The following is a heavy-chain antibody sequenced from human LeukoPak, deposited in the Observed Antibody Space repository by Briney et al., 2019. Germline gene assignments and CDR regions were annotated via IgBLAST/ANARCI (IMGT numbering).Heavy chain of an antibody. CDR1: GYSISSGYY. CDR3: ARKEGSIAARIDY. J-gene: IGHJ4*02. CDR2: IYHSGST. Sequence: KPSETLFLTCAFSGYSISSGYYWGWIRQPPGKGLGGIGSIYHSGSTYYNPSLKSRVTISVDTSKNQFSLKLSSVTAADTAVYYCARKEGSIAARIDYWGQGTLVTVSS. D-gene: IGHD6-6*01. V-gene: IGHV4-38-2*01.